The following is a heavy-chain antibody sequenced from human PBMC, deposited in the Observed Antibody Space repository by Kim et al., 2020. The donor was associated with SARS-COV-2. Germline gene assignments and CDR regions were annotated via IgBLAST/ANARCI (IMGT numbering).Heavy chain of an antibody. CDR3: ARHARRIAPIDY. D-gene: IGHD6-13*01. V-gene: IGHV4-59*08. Sequence: NYNPSLKSRVTISVDTSKNQFSLKLSSVTAADTAVYYCARHARRIAPIDYWGQGTLVTVSS. J-gene: IGHJ4*02.